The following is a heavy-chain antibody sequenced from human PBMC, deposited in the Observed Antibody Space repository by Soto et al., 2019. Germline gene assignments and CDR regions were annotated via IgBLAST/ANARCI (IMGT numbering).Heavy chain of an antibody. CDR1: VLSVSSTY. CDR2: IYANGNT. D-gene: IGHD1-26*01. Sequence: SWGSLGLGSASSVLSVSSTYVSLVRQAPGRGLEWVSVIYANGNTYYADSVKGRFTLSRDNLKNRLYLQMNSLRADDTAVYYCASQGISGNYWEDFDYWGRGTMVTGSS. V-gene: IGHV3-53*01. J-gene: IGHJ4*02. CDR3: ASQGISGNYWEDFDY.